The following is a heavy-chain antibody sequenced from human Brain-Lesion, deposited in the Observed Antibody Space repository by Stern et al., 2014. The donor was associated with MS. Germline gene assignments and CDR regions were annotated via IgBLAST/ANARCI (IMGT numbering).Heavy chain of an antibody. D-gene: IGHD1-26*01. V-gene: IGHV4-39*01. CDR1: GGSISSSTYY. Sequence: VHLVESGPGLVKPSETLSLTCTVSGGSISSSTYYWAWIRQPPGKGLEWIGNISYSGFTYYNPSLKSRVTISVDMSKNQFSLKLSSVTAADTAIYYCARHDSVPRPSQLYSARDRGPGYFDYWGQGTLVTVSS. J-gene: IGHJ4*02. CDR2: ISYSGFT. CDR3: ARHDSVPRPSQLYSARDRGPGYFDY.